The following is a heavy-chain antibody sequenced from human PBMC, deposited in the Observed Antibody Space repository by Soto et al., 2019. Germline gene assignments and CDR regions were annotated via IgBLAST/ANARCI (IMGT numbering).Heavy chain of an antibody. CDR3: ARGQDSSSSGSDY. V-gene: IGHV3-30-3*01. J-gene: IGHJ4*02. CDR1: GFTFSSYA. D-gene: IGHD6-6*01. CDR2: ISYDGSNK. Sequence: PGGSLRLSCASSGFTFSSYAMHWVRQAPGKGLEWVAVISYDGSNKYYADSVKGRFTISRDNSENTLYLQMNSLRAEDTAVYYCARGQDSSSSGSDYWGQGTLVTVSS.